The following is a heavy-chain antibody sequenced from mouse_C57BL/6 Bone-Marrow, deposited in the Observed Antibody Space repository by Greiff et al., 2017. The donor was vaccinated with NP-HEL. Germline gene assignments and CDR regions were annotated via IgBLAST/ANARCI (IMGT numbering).Heavy chain of an antibody. CDR1: GFNIKNTY. CDR2: IYPGSGNT. V-gene: IGHV1-66*01. CDR3: ARWGGYDGNYYAMDY. J-gene: IGHJ4*01. D-gene: IGHD2-2*01. Sequence: QVQLQQSVAELVRPGASVKLSCTASGFNIKNTYIHWVKQRPGQGLEWIGWIYPGSGNTKYNEKFKGKATLTADTSSSTAYMQLSSLTSEDSAVYYCARWGGYDGNYYAMDYWGQGTSVTVSS.